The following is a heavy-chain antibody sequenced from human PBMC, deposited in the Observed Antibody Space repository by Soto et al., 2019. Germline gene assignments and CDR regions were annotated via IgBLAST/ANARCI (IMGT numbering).Heavy chain of an antibody. D-gene: IGHD6-13*01. Sequence: SVTLCLSYTVSGGYIRGRDWCWIRVHQSPGKGLEWIGYIYYSGSTNYKPSLKSRVTISVDTSKNQFSLTLSSVTAADTAVYYCARRDSSWVRAGYCYDMDVWGKGTTVTLSS. J-gene: IGHJ6*03. CDR2: IYYSGST. CDR3: ARRDSSWVRAGYCYDMDV. V-gene: IGHV4-59*08. CDR1: GGYIRGRDWC.